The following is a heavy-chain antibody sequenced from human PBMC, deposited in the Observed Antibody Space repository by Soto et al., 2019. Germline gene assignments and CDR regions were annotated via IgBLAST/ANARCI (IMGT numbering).Heavy chain of an antibody. D-gene: IGHD2-15*01. CDR3: ACRYCTSGXCYGYGMDV. V-gene: IGHV3-23*01. Sequence: GGSLRLSCAASGFTFSDFAMSWVRQAPGKGLEWVSSISGSGGTIYYADSVKGRFTISRDNAKNTLYLQMNSLRAEDTAVYYCACRYCTSGXCYGYGMDVWGQGTTVTVSS. J-gene: IGHJ6*02. CDR2: ISGSGGTI. CDR1: GFTFSDFA.